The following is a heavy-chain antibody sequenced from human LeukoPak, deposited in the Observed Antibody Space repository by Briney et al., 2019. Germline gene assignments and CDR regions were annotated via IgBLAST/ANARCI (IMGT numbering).Heavy chain of an antibody. J-gene: IGHJ3*01. Sequence: SVKVSCKASGGTFSSYAISWVRQAPGQGLEWMGGIILIFGTANYAQKFQGRVTITTDESTSTAYMELSSLRSEDTAVYYCARDWGRLTYCSSTDCPDAFDCGAKGQWSPSLQ. CDR3: ARDWGRLTYCSSTDCPDAFD. CDR1: GGTFSSYA. D-gene: IGHD2-2*01. CDR2: IILIFGTA. V-gene: IGHV1-69*05.